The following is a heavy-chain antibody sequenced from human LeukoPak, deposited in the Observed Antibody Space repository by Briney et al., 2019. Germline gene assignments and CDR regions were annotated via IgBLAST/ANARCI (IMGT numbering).Heavy chain of an antibody. CDR3: ARDRGSGRYYFDY. CDR1: GGSISSSSYY. Sequence: SETLSLTCTVSGGSISSSSYYWGWIRQPPGKGLEWIGTIYYSGSTYYNPSLKSRVTISVDTSKVQFSLKLSSVTAADTAVYYCARDRGSGRYYFDYWGQGTLVTVSS. CDR2: IYYSGST. D-gene: IGHD6-19*01. J-gene: IGHJ4*02. V-gene: IGHV4-39*07.